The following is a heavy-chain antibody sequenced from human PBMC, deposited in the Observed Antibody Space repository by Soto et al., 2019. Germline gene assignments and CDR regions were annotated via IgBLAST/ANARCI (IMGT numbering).Heavy chain of an antibody. V-gene: IGHV4-39*01. CDR3: ARHDYSQWLDFDY. D-gene: IGHD6-19*01. CDR1: GGSISGSSYY. J-gene: IGHJ4*02. Sequence: SETLSLTCTVSGGSISGSSYYWGWIRQPPGKGLEWLGSIYYSGSTYYNPSLKSRVTISVDTSKNQFSPKLSSVTAADTAVYYFARHDYSQWLDFDYWGQGTLVTVSS. CDR2: IYYSGST.